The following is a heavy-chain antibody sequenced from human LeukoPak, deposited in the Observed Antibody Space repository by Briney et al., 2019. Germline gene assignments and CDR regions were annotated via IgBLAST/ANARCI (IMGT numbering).Heavy chain of an antibody. J-gene: IGHJ4*02. CDR1: GGSFSGYY. V-gene: IGHV4-34*01. CDR3: ARLAGSGWFFDY. D-gene: IGHD6-19*01. Sequence: SETLSLTCAVYGGSFSGYYWSWIRQPPGKGLEWIGEINHSGSTNYNPSLKSRVTISVDTSKNQFSLKLSSVTAADTAVYYCARLAGSGWFFDYWGQGTLVTVSS. CDR2: INHSGST.